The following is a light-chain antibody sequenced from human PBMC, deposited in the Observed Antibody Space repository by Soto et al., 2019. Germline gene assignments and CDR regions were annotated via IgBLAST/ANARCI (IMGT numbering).Light chain of an antibody. CDR2: VNSDGSH. J-gene: IGLJ2*01. CDR1: SGYSNYA. Sequence: QLVLTQSPSASASLGASVKLTCILSSGYSNYAIAWHQQQPEKGPRYLMKVNSDGSHTKGDGIPDRFSGSSSGAERYLTISSLQSEDEADYYCQTWGTGSGVFGGGTQLTVL. CDR3: QTWGTGSGV. V-gene: IGLV4-69*01.